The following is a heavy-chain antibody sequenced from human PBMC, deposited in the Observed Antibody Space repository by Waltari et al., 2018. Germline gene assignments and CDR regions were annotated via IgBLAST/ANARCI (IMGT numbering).Heavy chain of an antibody. CDR2: INHSGST. V-gene: IGHV4-34*01. Sequence: QVQLQQWGAGLLKPSETLSLTCAVHGGSFSGYYWIWFRQPPGKGLEWIGEINHSGSTNYNPSLKSRVTISVDTSKNQFSLKLSSVTAADTAVYYCATRGDYDFWSGYLFDYWGQGTLVTVSS. D-gene: IGHD3-3*01. J-gene: IGHJ4*02. CDR3: ATRGDYDFWSGYLFDY. CDR1: GGSFSGYY.